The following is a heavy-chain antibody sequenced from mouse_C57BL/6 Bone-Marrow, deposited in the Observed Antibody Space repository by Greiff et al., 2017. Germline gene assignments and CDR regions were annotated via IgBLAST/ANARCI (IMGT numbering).Heavy chain of an antibody. CDR3: ARHVDY. Sequence: DVMLVESGGGLVQPGGSLKLSCAASGFTFSDYYMYWVRQTPEKRLEWVAYISNGGGSTYYPDTVKGRFTISRDNAKNTLYLQMSRLKSEDTAMYYCARHVDYWGQGTSVTVSS. CDR1: GFTFSDYY. CDR2: ISNGGGST. J-gene: IGHJ4*01. V-gene: IGHV5-12*01.